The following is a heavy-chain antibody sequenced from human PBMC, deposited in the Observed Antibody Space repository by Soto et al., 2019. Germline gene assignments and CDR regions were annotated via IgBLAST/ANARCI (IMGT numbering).Heavy chain of an antibody. V-gene: IGHV4-59*01. CDR2: ISYSGNT. D-gene: IGHD2-15*01. J-gene: IGHJ4*02. CDR3: AGLRGYVGSPIDY. CDR1: GGSIISGY. Sequence: PSETLSLTCTVSGGSIISGYWSWIRQPPGKGLEWIGYISYSGNTNYNPSLKSRVTMSVDTPKNQFSLRLSSVTTADTAVYYCAGLRGYVGSPIDYWGQGTLVTVS.